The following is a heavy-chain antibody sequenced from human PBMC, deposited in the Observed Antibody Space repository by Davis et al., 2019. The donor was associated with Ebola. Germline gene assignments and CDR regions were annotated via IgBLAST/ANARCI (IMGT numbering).Heavy chain of an antibody. CDR1: GFTFSDYG. V-gene: IGHV3-33*03. CDR2: IWSDGTKT. Sequence: GGSLRLSCATSGFTFSDYGMHWVRQAPGKGLEWVAVIWSDGTKTDFGDSVKGRFTISRDNAKNSLYLQMNSLRAEDTALYYCAKDSSSWTELYYYGMDVWGQGTTVTVSS. CDR3: AKDSSSWTELYYYGMDV. D-gene: IGHD6-13*01. J-gene: IGHJ6*02.